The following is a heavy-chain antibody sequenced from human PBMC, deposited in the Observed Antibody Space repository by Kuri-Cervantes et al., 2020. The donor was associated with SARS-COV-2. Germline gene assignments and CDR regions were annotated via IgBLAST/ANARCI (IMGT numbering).Heavy chain of an antibody. Sequence: SETLSLTCTVSGGSISSGSNYWSWIRQPAGKGLEWIGRIYSSGSTNYNPSLKSRVTISVDTSKNQFSLKLSSVTAADTAVYYCAIAAAGNLAIDYWGQGTLVTVSS. V-gene: IGHV4-61*02. J-gene: IGHJ4*02. CDR3: AIAAAGNLAIDY. D-gene: IGHD6-13*01. CDR2: IYSSGST. CDR1: GGSISSGSNY.